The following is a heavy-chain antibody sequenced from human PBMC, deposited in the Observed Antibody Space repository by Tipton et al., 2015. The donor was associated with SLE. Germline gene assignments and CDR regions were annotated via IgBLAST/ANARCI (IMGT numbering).Heavy chain of an antibody. Sequence: GLVKPSETLSLTCAVYGGSFSGYYWSWIRQPPGKGLEWIGSIYHSGSTYYNPSLKSRVTIAVDTSKNQFSLKLSSVTAADTAVYYCARRGNGYSYGPWGQGTLVTVSS. CDR3: ARRGNGYSYGP. J-gene: IGHJ4*02. CDR1: GGSFSGYY. V-gene: IGHV4-34*01. D-gene: IGHD5-18*01. CDR2: IYHSGST.